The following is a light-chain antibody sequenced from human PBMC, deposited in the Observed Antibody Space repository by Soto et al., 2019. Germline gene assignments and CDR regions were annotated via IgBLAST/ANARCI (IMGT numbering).Light chain of an antibody. CDR3: MQALQTPIT. CDR1: QSLLYRNGINY. V-gene: IGKV2-28*01. J-gene: IGKJ5*01. Sequence: DIVMTQSPLSLPVTPGEPASISCRSSQSLLYRNGINYLYWYLQKPGQSPHLLIHLGSHRASGVPDRFSGSGSGTDFTLKISRVEAEDVGVYYCMQALQTPITLGQGTRLEIK. CDR2: LGS.